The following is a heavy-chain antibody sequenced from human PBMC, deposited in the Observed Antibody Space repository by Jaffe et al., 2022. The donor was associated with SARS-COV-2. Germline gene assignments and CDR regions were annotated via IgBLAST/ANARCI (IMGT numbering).Heavy chain of an antibody. D-gene: IGHD3-3*01. CDR3: ARGLPNYDFWSGYNWFDP. Sequence: QVQLQESGPGLVKPSETLSLTCTVSGGSISSYYWSWIRQPPGKGLEWIGYIYYSGSTNYNPSLKSRVTISVDTSKNQFSLKLSSVTAADTAVYYCARGLPNYDFWSGYNWFDPWGQGTLVTVSS. J-gene: IGHJ5*02. V-gene: IGHV4-59*01. CDR1: GGSISSYY. CDR2: IYYSGST.